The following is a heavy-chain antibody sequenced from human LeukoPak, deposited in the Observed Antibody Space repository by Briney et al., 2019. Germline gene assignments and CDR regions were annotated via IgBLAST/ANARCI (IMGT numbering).Heavy chain of an antibody. Sequence: GASVKVSCKASNYTFTSYGISWVRQAPGQGLEWMAWINAYNGDTNYAQKFQGRVTLTTDTSTSTAHMELRSLRSDDTAVYYCARDGSGVWFDYWGQGTLVTVSS. CDR2: INAYNGDT. J-gene: IGHJ4*02. V-gene: IGHV1-18*01. CDR1: NYTFTSYG. D-gene: IGHD3-10*01. CDR3: ARDGSGVWFDY.